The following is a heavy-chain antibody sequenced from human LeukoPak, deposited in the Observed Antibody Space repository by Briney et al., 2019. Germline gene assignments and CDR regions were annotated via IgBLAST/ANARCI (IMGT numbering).Heavy chain of an antibody. Sequence: SETLSLTCAVYGGSFSGYYWTWIRQPPGKGLEWIGKINHSGITNYNPSLKSRVTISVDTSKNQFSLKLSSVTAADTAVYYCARVPPRLYDFWSDYQPVSYWGQGTLVTVSS. CDR1: GGSFSGYY. CDR2: INHSGIT. V-gene: IGHV4-34*01. D-gene: IGHD3-3*01. CDR3: ARVPPRLYDFWSDYQPVSY. J-gene: IGHJ4*02.